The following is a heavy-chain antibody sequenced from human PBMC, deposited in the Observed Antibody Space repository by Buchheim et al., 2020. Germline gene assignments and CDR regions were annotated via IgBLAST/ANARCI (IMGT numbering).Heavy chain of an antibody. V-gene: IGHV4-59*01. Sequence: QVQLQESGPGLVKPSEPLSLTCTVSGGSISSYYWSWLRQPPGKGLEWIGYIYYSGSTNYNPSLKSRVTISVDTSKNQFSLKLSSVTAADTAVYYCARSVVVVASNWFDPWGQGTL. J-gene: IGHJ5*02. D-gene: IGHD2-15*01. CDR3: ARSVVVVASNWFDP. CDR1: GGSISSYY. CDR2: IYYSGST.